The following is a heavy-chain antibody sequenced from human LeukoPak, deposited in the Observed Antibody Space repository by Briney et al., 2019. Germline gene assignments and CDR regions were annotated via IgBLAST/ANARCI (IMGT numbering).Heavy chain of an antibody. J-gene: IGHJ6*02. Sequence: ASVKVSCKASGGTFSSYAISWVRQAPGQGLEWMGRIIPILGIADYAQKFQGRVTITADKSTSTAYMELSSLRSEDTAVYYCARDGIAAAVDYYGMDVWGQGTTVTVSS. CDR3: ARDGIAAAVDYYGMDV. CDR2: IIPILGIA. V-gene: IGHV1-69*04. CDR1: GGTFSSYA. D-gene: IGHD6-13*01.